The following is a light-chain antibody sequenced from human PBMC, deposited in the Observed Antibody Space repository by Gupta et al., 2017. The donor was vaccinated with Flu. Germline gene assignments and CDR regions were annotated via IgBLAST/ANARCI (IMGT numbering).Light chain of an antibody. J-gene: IGKJ1*01. CDR2: HIS. CDR1: ESLVHNNGNTY. V-gene: IGKV2-24*01. CDR3: RQLKHFPRT. Sequence: VLTQTSLSSPVSVGQPASMSCTSSESLVHNNGNTYLSWLQQRPGQPPRLLFYHISHPSSGVPDRFNATGAGAHFTLEISRVEPDDVGIYYCRQLKHFPRTFGQGTKVEIK.